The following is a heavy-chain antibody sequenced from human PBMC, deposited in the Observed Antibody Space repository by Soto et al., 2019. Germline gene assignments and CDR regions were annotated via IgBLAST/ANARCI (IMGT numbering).Heavy chain of an antibody. D-gene: IGHD6-19*01. CDR3: ARAPGAVNSYAGVDV. J-gene: IGHJ6*02. Sequence: GGSLRLSCVASGFIFSDYYMAWIRRAPGKGLEWVSYISDGGSYTNHGNSVRGRVSVSRDDARNSLYLQIKNLRVEDTGVYYCARAPGAVNSYAGVDVWGQGTTVTVSS. V-gene: IGHV3-11*05. CDR1: GFIFSDYY. CDR2: ISDGGSYT.